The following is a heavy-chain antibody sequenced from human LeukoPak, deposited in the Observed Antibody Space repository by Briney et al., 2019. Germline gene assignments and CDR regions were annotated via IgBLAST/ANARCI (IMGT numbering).Heavy chain of an antibody. CDR3: ARDDPYDFLDY. V-gene: IGHV4-61*02. CDR2: IYTGGST. Sequence: SETLSLTCTVSGGSISSGSYYWSWIRQPAGKGLEWIGRIYTGGSTNYNPSLKSRVTISVDTSKNQFSLKLSSVTAADTAVYYCARDDPYDFLDYWGQGTLVTVSS. J-gene: IGHJ4*02. CDR1: GGSISSGSYY. D-gene: IGHD3-3*01.